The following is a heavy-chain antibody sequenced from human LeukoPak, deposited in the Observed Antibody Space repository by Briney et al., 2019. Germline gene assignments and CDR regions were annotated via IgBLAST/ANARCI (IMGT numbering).Heavy chain of an antibody. D-gene: IGHD5-18*01. J-gene: IGHJ4*02. CDR1: GLTVSSNY. Sequence: GGSLRLSCAASGLTVSSNYMNWVRQAPGKGLEWVSALYIGGNTYYADSVRGRFTIPRDNSKNTLYLRMNSLRAEDTAIYYCTTAAGYNYGQYWGQGTLVTVSS. CDR3: TTAAGYNYGQY. V-gene: IGHV3-53*01. CDR2: LYIGGNT.